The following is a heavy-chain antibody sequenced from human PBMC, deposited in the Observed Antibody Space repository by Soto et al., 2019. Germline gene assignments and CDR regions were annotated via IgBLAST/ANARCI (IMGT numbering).Heavy chain of an antibody. D-gene: IGHD4-17*01. Sequence: SETLSLTCTVSGGSISSYYWSWIRQPPGKGLEWIGYIYYSGSTNYNPSLKSRVTISVDTSKNQFSLKLSSVTAADTAVYYCARDDHYGVFDYWGQGTLVTVSS. CDR1: GGSISSYY. CDR2: IYYSGST. J-gene: IGHJ4*02. V-gene: IGHV4-59*01. CDR3: ARDDHYGVFDY.